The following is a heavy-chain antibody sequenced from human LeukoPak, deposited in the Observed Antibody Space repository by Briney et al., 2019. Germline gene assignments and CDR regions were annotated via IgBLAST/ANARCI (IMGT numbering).Heavy chain of an antibody. CDR2: ISGSGGST. Sequence: GGSLRPSCAASGFTFSSYAMSWVRQAPGKGLEWVSAISGSGGSTYYADSVRGRFTISRDNSKNTLYLQMNSLRAEDTAVYYCAKDSDIVVVPAAIGYWGQGTLVTVSS. CDR1: GFTFSSYA. V-gene: IGHV3-23*01. J-gene: IGHJ4*02. D-gene: IGHD2-2*01. CDR3: AKDSDIVVVPAAIGY.